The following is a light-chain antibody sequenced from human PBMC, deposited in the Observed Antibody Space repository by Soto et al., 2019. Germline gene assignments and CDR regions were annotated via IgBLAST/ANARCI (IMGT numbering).Light chain of an antibody. CDR1: QSINNW. V-gene: IGKV1-5*01. J-gene: IGKJ4*01. CDR3: QQYKRYPLT. CDR2: DGF. Sequence: TQSPGTLSASVGDRVTITCRASQSINNWLAWYQQKPGKAPKLVVYDGFNLESAVPSRFSGTGFGTEFTLTISSLQPDDSATYYCQQYKRYPLTFGGGTKVEIK.